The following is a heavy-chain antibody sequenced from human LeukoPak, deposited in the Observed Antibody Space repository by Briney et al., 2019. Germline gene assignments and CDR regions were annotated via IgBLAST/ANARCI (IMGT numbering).Heavy chain of an antibody. D-gene: IGHD6-13*01. J-gene: IGHJ4*02. CDR1: GFTFSSYS. CDR2: INSDGSST. Sequence: GGSLRLSCAASGFTFSSYSMNWVRQAPGKGLEWVSRINSDGSSTSYADSVKGRFTISRDNAKNTLYLQMNSLRAEDTAVYYCAKAAAGTFDYWGQGTLVTVSS. CDR3: AKAAAGTFDY. V-gene: IGHV3-74*01.